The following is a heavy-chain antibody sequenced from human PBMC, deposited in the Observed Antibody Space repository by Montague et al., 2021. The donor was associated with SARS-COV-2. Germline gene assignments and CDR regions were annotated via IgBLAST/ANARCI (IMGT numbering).Heavy chain of an antibody. CDR1: GGSISSYY. CDR2: IYYSGST. CDR3: AGDRGRFWHFDL. Sequence: TLSLTVPVSGGSISSYYWNWIRQSPGKGLEWIGYIYYSGSTKYNPSLKSRVTISVDTSKSQMSLRLNSVTAADTAVYYCAGDRGRFWHFDLWGRGTLVTVSS. D-gene: IGHD5-12*01. V-gene: IGHV4-59*01. J-gene: IGHJ2*01.